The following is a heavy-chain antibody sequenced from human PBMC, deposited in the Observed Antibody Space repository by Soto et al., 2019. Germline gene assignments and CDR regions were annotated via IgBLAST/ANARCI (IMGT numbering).Heavy chain of an antibody. CDR2: ISYDGSNK. CDR1: GFTFSSYG. Sequence: PGGSLRLSCAASGFTFSSYGMHWVRQAPGKGLEWVAVISYDGSNKYYADSVKGRFTISRDNSKNTLYLQMNSLRAEDTAVYYCAKDFGGPGLRFIFPGACPDYWGQGTLVTVSS. D-gene: IGHD3-16*01. CDR3: AKDFGGPGLRFIFPGACPDY. V-gene: IGHV3-30*18. J-gene: IGHJ4*02.